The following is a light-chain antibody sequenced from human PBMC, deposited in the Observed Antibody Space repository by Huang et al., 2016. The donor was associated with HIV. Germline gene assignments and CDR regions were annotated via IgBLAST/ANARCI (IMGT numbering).Light chain of an antibody. CDR3: LQAIQIPPT. J-gene: IGKJ2*01. CDR1: QSLLHSNGYNY. Sequence: DIVMTQSPLSLPVTPGEPASISCRSSQSLLHSNGYNYLDLYLQKPGQAPQLLISLGSNRASGVPDRFSGSGSGTDFTLKISRVEAEDVGVYYCLQAIQIPPTFGQGTKLEIK. CDR2: LGS. V-gene: IGKV2-28*01.